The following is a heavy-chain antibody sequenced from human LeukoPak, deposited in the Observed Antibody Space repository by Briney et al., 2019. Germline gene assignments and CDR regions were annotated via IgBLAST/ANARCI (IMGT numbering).Heavy chain of an antibody. J-gene: IGHJ6*03. V-gene: IGHV4-34*01. CDR1: GGSFSGYY. Sequence: PSETLSLTCAVYGGSFSGYYWSWIRQPPGKGLEWIGEINHSESTNYNPSLKSRVTISVDTSKNQFSLKLSSVTAADTAVYYCAREGSYYGSSGLYYMDVWGKGTTVTVSS. CDR2: INHSEST. D-gene: IGHD3-22*01. CDR3: AREGSYYGSSGLYYMDV.